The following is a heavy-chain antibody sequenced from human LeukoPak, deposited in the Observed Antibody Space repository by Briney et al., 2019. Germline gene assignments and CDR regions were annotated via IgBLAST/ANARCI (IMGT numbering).Heavy chain of an antibody. Sequence: ASVKVSCKASGYTFTSYGISWVRQAPGQGLEWMGWISAYNGNTNYAQKLQGRVTMTTDTSTSTAYMELRSLRSDDTAVYYCARDEPLQYGSGSRNWFDPWGQGTLATVSS. J-gene: IGHJ5*02. CDR1: GYTFTSYG. CDR3: ARDEPLQYGSGSRNWFDP. D-gene: IGHD3-10*01. CDR2: ISAYNGNT. V-gene: IGHV1-18*01.